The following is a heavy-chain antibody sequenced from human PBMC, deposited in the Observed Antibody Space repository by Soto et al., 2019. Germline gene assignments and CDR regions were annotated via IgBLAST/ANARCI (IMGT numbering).Heavy chain of an antibody. V-gene: IGHV1-18*01. D-gene: IGHD3-10*01. J-gene: IGHJ4*02. CDR3: ASCPRNCITSSPCCLFFDY. CDR1: GYAFTTYG. CDR2: TSAYNGNT. Sequence: ASVKVSCKASGYAFTTYGFSWVRQAPGQRLEWMGWTSAYNGNTNYAQKFQGRVTLTTDTSTSTAYMELRSLRSEDTAVYYCASCPRNCITSSPCCLFFDYWGQGTLVTVSS.